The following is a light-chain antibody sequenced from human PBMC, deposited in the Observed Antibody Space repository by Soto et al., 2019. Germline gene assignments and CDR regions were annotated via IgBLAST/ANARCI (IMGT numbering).Light chain of an antibody. V-gene: IGLV2-14*03. CDR2: NVS. J-gene: IGLJ1*01. Sequence: QSALTQPASVSGSPGQSITISCTGTTSDFNYYNSVSWYQHHPGQAPKLMIYNVSNRPSGVSYRFSGSKSGNTASLTISGLQAEDEADYYCTSYTSSPTYFFGTGTKLTVL. CDR3: TSYTSSPTYF. CDR1: TSDFNYYNS.